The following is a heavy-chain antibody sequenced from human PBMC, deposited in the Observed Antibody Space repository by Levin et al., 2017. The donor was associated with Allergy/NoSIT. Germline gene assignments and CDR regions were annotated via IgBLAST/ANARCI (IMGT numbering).Heavy chain of an antibody. CDR2: IYSGGTT. J-gene: IGHJ1*01. CDR1: GFTVSSNC. CDR3: ASSDYWEFFQH. V-gene: IGHV3-53*01. D-gene: IGHD3-10*01. Sequence: GESLKISCAASGFTVSSNCMTWVRQAPGKGLEWVSIIYSGGTTYYADSVKGRFTNSRDSSKNTVDLQMDGLRAEDTAIYYCASSDYWEFFQHWGQGTLVTVSS.